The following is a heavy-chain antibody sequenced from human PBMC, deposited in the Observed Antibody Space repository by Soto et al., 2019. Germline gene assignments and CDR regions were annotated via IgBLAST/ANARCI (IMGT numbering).Heavy chain of an antibody. Sequence: QLQLQESGPGLVKPAETLSLTCTVSGGSISSSDYWWGWIRQPPGKGLEWIGSIYYTGSTYYNPSLKSRVIISVDTSMNQFSLRLSSVTAADTAVYYCARQIGRGSWSLDHWGQGTLVTVSS. J-gene: IGHJ4*02. V-gene: IGHV4-39*01. CDR2: IYYTGST. CDR1: GGSISSSDYW. CDR3: ARQIGRGSWSLDH. D-gene: IGHD6-13*01.